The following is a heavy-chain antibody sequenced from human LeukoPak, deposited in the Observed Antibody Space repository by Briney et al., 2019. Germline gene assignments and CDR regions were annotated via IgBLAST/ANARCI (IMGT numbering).Heavy chain of an antibody. D-gene: IGHD6-6*01. CDR3: ARLYSSSSNYYYGMDV. V-gene: IGHV4-39*01. J-gene: IGHJ6*02. Sequence: SGTLSLTCTVSGGSISSSSYYWGWIRQPPGKGLEWIGSIYYSGSTYYNPSLKSRVTISVDTSKNQFSLKLSSVTAADTAVYYCARLYSSSSNYYYGMDVWGQGTTVTVSS. CDR2: IYYSGST. CDR1: GGSISSSSYY.